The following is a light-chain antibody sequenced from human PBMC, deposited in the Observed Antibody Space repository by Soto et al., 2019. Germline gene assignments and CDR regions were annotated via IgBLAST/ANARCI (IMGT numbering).Light chain of an antibody. Sequence: QSALTQPASVSGSPGQSITISCTGTSSDVGAYNYVSWFQQHSGKAPKPMIYEVSNRPSGLSNRFSGSKSGNTASLTISGLQAEDEADYYCSSFTSGNTWVFGGGTKLTVL. CDR2: EVS. CDR3: SSFTSGNTWV. J-gene: IGLJ3*02. V-gene: IGLV2-14*01. CDR1: SSDVGAYNY.